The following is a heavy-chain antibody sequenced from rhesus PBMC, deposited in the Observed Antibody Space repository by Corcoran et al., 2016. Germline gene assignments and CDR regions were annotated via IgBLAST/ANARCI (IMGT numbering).Heavy chain of an antibody. CDR2: IYIKSEST. V-gene: IGHV4S12*01. D-gene: IGHD2-39*01. CDR1: GGSISRGYYY. CDR3: ARKSAPGVGYFDY. J-gene: IGHJ4*01. Sequence: QVQLQESGPGVVKPSETLSLTCAVSGGSISRGYYYWSWIRQPPGTGLGWIGGIYIKSESTNYNPSLKGRVTISKDTSKNQFSLKLSSVTAADTAVYYCARKSAPGVGYFDYWGQGVLVTVSS.